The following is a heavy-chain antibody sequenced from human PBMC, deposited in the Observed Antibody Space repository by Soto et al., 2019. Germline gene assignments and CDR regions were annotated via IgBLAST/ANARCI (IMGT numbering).Heavy chain of an antibody. D-gene: IGHD3-3*01. CDR3: ARERRDDSGYYNDY. CDR1: GGAISSGDYY. Sequence: LSLTCTVSGGAISSGDYYWSWIRQAPGKGLEWIGYIYYSGSTYYNPSLKSRVTISVDTSKNQFSLKLSSVTAADTAVYYCARERRDDSGYYNDYWGQGTLVTVPQ. CDR2: IYYSGST. V-gene: IGHV4-30-4*01. J-gene: IGHJ4*02.